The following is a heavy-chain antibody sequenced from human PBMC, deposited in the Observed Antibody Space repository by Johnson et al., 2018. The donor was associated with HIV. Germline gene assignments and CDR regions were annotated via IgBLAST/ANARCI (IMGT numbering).Heavy chain of an antibody. CDR1: GFTFSSYA. Sequence: VQLVESGGGVVQPGRSLRLSCAASGFTFSSYAMHWVRQAPGNGLEWVAVISYDGSNKYYADSVKGRFTISRDNSKNTLYLQMNSLRAEDTAVYYCARSCRDGYTCNAFDIWGQGTMVTVSS. D-gene: IGHD5-24*01. V-gene: IGHV3-30*14. CDR2: ISYDGSNK. CDR3: ARSCRDGYTCNAFDI. J-gene: IGHJ3*02.